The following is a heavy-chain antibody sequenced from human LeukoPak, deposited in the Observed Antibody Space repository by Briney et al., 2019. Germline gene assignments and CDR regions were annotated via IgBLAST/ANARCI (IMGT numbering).Heavy chain of an antibody. CDR3: ARDSPGIAAAGTNY. Sequence: GGSLRLSCAASGFTFSSYAMHWVRQAPGKGLEWVAVISYDGSNKYYADSVKGRFTISRDNSKNTLYLQMNSLRAEDTAVYYCARDSPGIAAAGTNYWGQGTLVTVSS. V-gene: IGHV3-30-3*01. J-gene: IGHJ4*02. D-gene: IGHD6-13*01. CDR1: GFTFSSYA. CDR2: ISYDGSNK.